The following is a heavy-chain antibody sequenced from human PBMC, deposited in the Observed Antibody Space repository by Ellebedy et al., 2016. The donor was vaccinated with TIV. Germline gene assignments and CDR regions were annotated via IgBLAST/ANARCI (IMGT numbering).Heavy chain of an antibody. V-gene: IGHV3-23*01. J-gene: IGHJ4*02. CDR2: ISTTDGT. Sequence: GESLKISCEASESTFSSYGMSWVRQAPGKGLEWVSSISTTDGTHYADSVKGRFTISRDNPKNTLYPQMNSLRVEDTAVYYCATQLWNTEFWGQGTLVIVSS. CDR1: ESTFSSYG. D-gene: IGHD5-24*01. CDR3: ATQLWNTEF.